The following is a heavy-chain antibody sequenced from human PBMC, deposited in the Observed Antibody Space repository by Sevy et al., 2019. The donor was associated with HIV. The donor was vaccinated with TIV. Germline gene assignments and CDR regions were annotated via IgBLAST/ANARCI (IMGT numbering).Heavy chain of an antibody. CDR2: IYYNGHI. D-gene: IGHD3-10*01. Sequence: SETLSLTCTVSGGSITSLYWNWIRQPPGKGLEWIANIYYNGHINYNPSLKSRVTLSLDTSKNQFSLSLSSVTAAETAMYYCAGENAWGRGYSWGQGTLVTGSS. V-gene: IGHV4-59*08. CDR1: GGSITSLY. J-gene: IGHJ4*02. CDR3: AGENAWGRGYS.